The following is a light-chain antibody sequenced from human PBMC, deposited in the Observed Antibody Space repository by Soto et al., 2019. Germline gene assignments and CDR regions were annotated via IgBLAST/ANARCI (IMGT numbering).Light chain of an antibody. J-gene: IGKJ5*01. CDR2: DES. CDR3: QQSHIWPPST. CDR1: QRVXSY. V-gene: IGKV3-11*01. Sequence: IVLTQCPATLSLSPGERATLSCRASQRVXSYLAWYKQKPGQSHRFLSSDESNRATGIPARFIGSGSGKDFTLTISSLETEDSAMYYCQQSHIWPPSTFGQGTRLEIK.